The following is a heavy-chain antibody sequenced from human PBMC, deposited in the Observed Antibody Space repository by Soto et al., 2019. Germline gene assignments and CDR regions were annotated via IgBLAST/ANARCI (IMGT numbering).Heavy chain of an antibody. CDR1: GGSINSGDYY. CDR3: ASVRYSYGLIDY. D-gene: IGHD5-18*01. Sequence: QVQLQESGPGLVKPSQTLSLTCTVSGGSINSGDYYWSWIRQPPGKGLEWIGYIYYSGSTYYNPSLKSRVTISGDTSKNQFSLKLSSVTAADTAVYNCASVRYSYGLIDYWGQGTLVTVSS. V-gene: IGHV4-30-4*01. J-gene: IGHJ4*02. CDR2: IYYSGST.